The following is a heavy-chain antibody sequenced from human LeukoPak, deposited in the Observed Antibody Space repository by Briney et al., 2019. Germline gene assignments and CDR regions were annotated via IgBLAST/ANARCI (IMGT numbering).Heavy chain of an antibody. Sequence: SETLSLTCTVSGGSISSYYWSWIRQPPGKGLEWIGYIYYSGSTNYNPSLKSRITISVDTSKNQFSLKPSSVTAADTAVYYCARVGYCSSTSCYRTAYFDYWGQGTLVTVSS. CDR2: IYYSGST. J-gene: IGHJ4*02. CDR1: GGSISSYY. CDR3: ARVGYCSSTSCYRTAYFDY. V-gene: IGHV4-59*01. D-gene: IGHD2-2*01.